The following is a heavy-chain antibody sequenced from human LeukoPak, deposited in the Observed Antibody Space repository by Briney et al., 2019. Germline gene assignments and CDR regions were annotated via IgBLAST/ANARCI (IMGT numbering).Heavy chain of an antibody. CDR1: GGSISSSSYY. V-gene: IGHV4-39*01. J-gene: IGHJ4*02. D-gene: IGHD6-13*01. Sequence: PSETLSLTCTVSGGSISSSSYYWGWIRQPPGKGLEWIGSIYYSGSTYYNPSLKSRLTISVDTSKNQFSLKLSSVTAADTAVYYCARQKRASSSWYPVDYWGQGTLVTVSS. CDR3: ARQKRASSSWYPVDY. CDR2: IYYSGST.